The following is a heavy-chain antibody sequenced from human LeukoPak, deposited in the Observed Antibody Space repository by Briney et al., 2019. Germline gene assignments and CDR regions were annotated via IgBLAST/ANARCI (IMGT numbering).Heavy chain of an antibody. J-gene: IGHJ3*02. CDR2: IYSGGST. CDR3: ARHRHYADAFDI. V-gene: IGHV3-66*04. D-gene: IGHD4-17*01. CDR1: GFTVSSNY. Sequence: GGSLRLSCAASGFTVSSNYMSWVRQAPGKGLEWVSVIYSGGSTYYADSVKGRFTISRDNSKNTLYLQMNSLRAEDTAVYYCARHRHYADAFDIWGQGTMATVSS.